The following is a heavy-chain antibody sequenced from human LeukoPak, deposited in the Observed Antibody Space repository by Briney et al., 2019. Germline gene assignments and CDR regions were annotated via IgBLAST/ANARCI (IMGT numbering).Heavy chain of an antibody. Sequence: PGGSLRLSCAASGFTFNSYAMSWVRQAPGKGLEWVSAISGSGGSTYYADSVKGRFTISRDNSKSTLYLQMNSLRAEDTAVYYCAKNNYHYDILTGLDYWGQGTLVTVSS. CDR3: AKNNYHYDILTGLDY. J-gene: IGHJ4*02. D-gene: IGHD3-9*01. V-gene: IGHV3-23*01. CDR2: ISGSGGST. CDR1: GFTFNSYA.